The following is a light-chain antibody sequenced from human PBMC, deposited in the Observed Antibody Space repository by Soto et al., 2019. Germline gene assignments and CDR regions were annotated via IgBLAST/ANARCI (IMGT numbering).Light chain of an antibody. CDR1: ESINSW. CDR2: RAS. V-gene: IGKV1-5*03. J-gene: IGKJ5*01. Sequence: EIQMTQSPSTLSASVGDRVTITCRASESINSWLAWYQQKPGKAPKLLIHRASSLQSGVPSRFSGSGSGTDFTLTISSLQPDDFAAYYCQQYEVYPITFGQGTRLEIK. CDR3: QQYEVYPIT.